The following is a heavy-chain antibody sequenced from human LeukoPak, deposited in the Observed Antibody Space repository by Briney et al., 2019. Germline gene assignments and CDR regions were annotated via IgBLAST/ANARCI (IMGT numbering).Heavy chain of an antibody. Sequence: PSETLSLTCTVSGYSISSCYYCGWIRQRPGKGLEWIGSVYHSGSTYYNPSLKSRVTISTDKSKNQFSLKLTSVTAADTAVYYCGSQREWSLTEYHFDYWGQGTLVTVSS. CDR2: VYHSGST. D-gene: IGHD3-3*01. CDR3: GSQREWSLTEYHFDY. CDR1: GYSISSCYY. J-gene: IGHJ4*02. V-gene: IGHV4-38-2*02.